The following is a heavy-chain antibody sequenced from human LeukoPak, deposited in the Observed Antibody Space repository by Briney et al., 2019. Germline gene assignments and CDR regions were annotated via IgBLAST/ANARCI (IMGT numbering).Heavy chain of an antibody. Sequence: SETLSLTCTVSGGSISNYYWSWIRQSPEKGLEWIGYIHDSGSTNYNPSLKSRVTISVDTSKNQFSLKLSSVTAADTAVYYCARIIVVVQASLYYFDYWGQGTLVTVSS. CDR1: GGSISNYY. CDR2: IHDSGST. J-gene: IGHJ4*02. V-gene: IGHV4-59*08. CDR3: ARIIVVVQASLYYFDY. D-gene: IGHD2-15*01.